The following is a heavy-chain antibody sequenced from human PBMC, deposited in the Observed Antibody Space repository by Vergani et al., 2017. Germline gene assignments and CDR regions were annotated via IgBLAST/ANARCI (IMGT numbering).Heavy chain of an antibody. CDR2: ISAYNGNT. Sequence: QVQLVQSGAEVKKPGASVKVSCKASGYTFTSYGISWVRQAPGQGLEWMVWISAYNGNTNYAQKLQGRVTMTTDTSTSTAYMGLRSLRSDDTAVYYCARDGTPGYSSGWYYFDYWGQGTLVTVSS. CDR3: ARDGTPGYSSGWYYFDY. D-gene: IGHD6-19*01. V-gene: IGHV1-18*01. CDR1: GYTFTSYG. J-gene: IGHJ4*02.